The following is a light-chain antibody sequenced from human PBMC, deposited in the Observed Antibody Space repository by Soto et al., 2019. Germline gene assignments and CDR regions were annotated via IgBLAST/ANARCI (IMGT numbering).Light chain of an antibody. CDR3: QQYDNWPIT. CDR1: QSVSSN. V-gene: IGKV3-15*01. Sequence: DIVMTQSPATLSVSPGERATLSCRASQSVSSNLAWYQQKPGQAPRRLISGASTRAPGIPDRLSGSGSGTEFTRTISSLRSEDFAVYYCQQYDNWPITFGQGTRLEIK. J-gene: IGKJ5*01. CDR2: GAS.